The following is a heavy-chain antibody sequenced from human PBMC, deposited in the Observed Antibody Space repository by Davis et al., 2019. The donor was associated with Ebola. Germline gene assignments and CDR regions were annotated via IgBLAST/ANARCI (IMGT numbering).Heavy chain of an antibody. D-gene: IGHD6-13*01. CDR3: TRTPAAGL. Sequence: GESLKISCTASGFTFSNAWMSWVRQAPGKGLEWVGRIKSKTDGGTVDYAAPVKTRFTISRDDSKNTLYLQMNSLKSEDTAVYYCTRTPAAGLWGQGTLVTVSS. J-gene: IGHJ4*02. CDR1: GFTFSNAW. V-gene: IGHV3-15*01. CDR2: IKSKTDGGTV.